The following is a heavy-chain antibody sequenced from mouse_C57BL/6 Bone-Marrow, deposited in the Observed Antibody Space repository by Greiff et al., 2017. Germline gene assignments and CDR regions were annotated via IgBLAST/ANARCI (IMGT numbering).Heavy chain of an antibody. CDR2: ISNSGST. Sequence: EVQLQQSGPGMVKPSQSLSLTCTVTGYSITSGYDWHWIRHFPGNKLEWMGYISNSGSTNYNPSLKSRISITHDTSKNHFFLKLNSVTTEDTATYYCAREGYYDAMDYWGQGTSVTVSS. D-gene: IGHD2-2*01. V-gene: IGHV3-1*01. CDR1: GYSITSGYD. J-gene: IGHJ4*01. CDR3: AREGYYDAMDY.